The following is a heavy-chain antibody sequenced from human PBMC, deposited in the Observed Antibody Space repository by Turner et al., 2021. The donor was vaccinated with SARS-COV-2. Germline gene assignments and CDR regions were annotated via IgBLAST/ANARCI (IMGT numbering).Heavy chain of an antibody. V-gene: IGHV3-30*18. CDR3: AKCGYQYYHYYYMDV. J-gene: IGHJ6*03. Sequence: QVQLVESGGGVVQPGRSLRPPCAASGFTFSSYGMHWVRQAPGKGLEWMAVISSDGSNKYYADSVKGRFTISRDNSKNTLYLQMSSLRAEDTAVYYCAKCGYQYYHYYYMDVWGKGTTVTVSS. D-gene: IGHD6-25*01. CDR1: GFTFSSYG. CDR2: ISSDGSNK.